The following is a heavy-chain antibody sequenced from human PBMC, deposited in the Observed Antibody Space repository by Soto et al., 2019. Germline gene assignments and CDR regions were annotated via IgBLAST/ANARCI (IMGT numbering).Heavy chain of an antibody. D-gene: IGHD6-6*01. J-gene: IGHJ5*02. Sequence: EASVKVSCKASGYTFTSYGISWVRQAPGQGLEGMGWISAYNGNTNYAQKLQGRVTMTTDTSTSTAYMELRSLRSDDTAVYYCARLYSSSSGDWFDPWGQGTLVTVYS. CDR3: ARLYSSSSGDWFDP. CDR1: GYTFTSYG. CDR2: ISAYNGNT. V-gene: IGHV1-18*04.